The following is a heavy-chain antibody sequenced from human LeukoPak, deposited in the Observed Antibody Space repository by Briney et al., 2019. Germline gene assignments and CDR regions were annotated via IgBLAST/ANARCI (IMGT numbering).Heavy chain of an antibody. Sequence: ASVKVFCKASGGTCSSYAISWVRQAPGQGLEWMGGIIPIFGTANYAQKFQGRVTITTDESTSTAYMELSSLRSEDTAVYYCARGSKVLVAATYDWGQGTLVTVSS. CDR2: IIPIFGTA. CDR3: ARGSKVLVAATYD. D-gene: IGHD2-15*01. CDR1: GGTCSSYA. J-gene: IGHJ4*02. V-gene: IGHV1-69*05.